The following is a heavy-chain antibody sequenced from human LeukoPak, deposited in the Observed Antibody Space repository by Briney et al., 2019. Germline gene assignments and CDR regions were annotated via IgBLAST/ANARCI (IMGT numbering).Heavy chain of an antibody. J-gene: IGHJ4*02. Sequence: SQTLSLTCTVSGGSISSGGYYWSWIRRHPGKGLEWIGYIYYSGSTYYNPSLKGRVTISVDTSKNQFSLKLSSVTAADTAVYYCARGYDSFFDYWGQGTLVTVSS. CDR3: ARGYDSFFDY. CDR2: IYYSGST. D-gene: IGHD3-22*01. V-gene: IGHV4-31*03. CDR1: GGSISSGGYY.